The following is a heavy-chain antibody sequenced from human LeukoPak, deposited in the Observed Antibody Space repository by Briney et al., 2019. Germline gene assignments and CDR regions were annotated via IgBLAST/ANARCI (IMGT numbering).Heavy chain of an antibody. CDR2: TYYRSTWYN. Sequence: LQSLSLSCAISGDSVSSNIVTWNWIRQSPSRGLEWLGRTYYRSTWYNDYAVSVRGRITVNPDTSKNQFSLHLNSVTPEDTAVYYCARRLTQYDCFDPWGQGILVTVSS. CDR3: ARRLTQYDCFDP. V-gene: IGHV6-1*01. CDR1: GDSVSSNIVT. D-gene: IGHD2-2*01. J-gene: IGHJ5*02.